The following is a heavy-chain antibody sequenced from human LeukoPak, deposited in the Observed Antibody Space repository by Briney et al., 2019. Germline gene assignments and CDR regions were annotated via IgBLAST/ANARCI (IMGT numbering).Heavy chain of an antibody. CDR1: GFNFDDYV. J-gene: IGHJ3*02. CDR2: IRKKGYGGTT. D-gene: IGHD3-3*01. V-gene: IGHV3-49*04. Sequence: GGSLRLSCTVSGFNFDDYVMSWVRQAPGKGLEWVGFIRKKGYGGTTEYAASVEGRFTISRDDSKGIAYLQMNSLKTGDTAVYYCARAEYDFWSGYYPLGGFDMWGQGTVVTVSS. CDR3: ARAEYDFWSGYYPLGGFDM.